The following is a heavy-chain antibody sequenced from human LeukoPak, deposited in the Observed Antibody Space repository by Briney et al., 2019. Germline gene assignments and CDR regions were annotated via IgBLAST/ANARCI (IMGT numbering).Heavy chain of an antibody. V-gene: IGHV3-7*01. CDR2: VKQDESSK. J-gene: IGHJ4*02. D-gene: IGHD4-23*01. CDR3: VRDYDGDLDY. Sequence: GGSLRLSCAASGFTFSNYWMAWVRQAPGKGPEWVANVKQDESSKFYADSVEGRFTISRDNAKNSLYLQMNGLRVEDTALYYCVRDYDGDLDYWGQGTLVTVSS. CDR1: GFTFSNYW.